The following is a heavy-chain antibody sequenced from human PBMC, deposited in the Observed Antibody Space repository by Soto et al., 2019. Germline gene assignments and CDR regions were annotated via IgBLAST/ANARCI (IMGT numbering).Heavy chain of an antibody. D-gene: IGHD2-15*01. V-gene: IGHV2-5*02. Sequence: QITLKESGPTLVKPTQTLTLTCTFSGFSLSTSGVGVGWIRQPPGKALEWLALIYWDDDKRYSPSLKSRLTITKDTSKKQVVLTMTNMDPVDTATYYCAHRPSYCSGGSCYSGFDYWGQGTLVTVSS. CDR1: GFSLSTSGVG. CDR3: AHRPSYCSGGSCYSGFDY. CDR2: IYWDDDK. J-gene: IGHJ4*02.